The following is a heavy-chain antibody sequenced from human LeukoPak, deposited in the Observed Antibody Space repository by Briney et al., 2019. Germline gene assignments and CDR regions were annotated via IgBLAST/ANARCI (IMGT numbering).Heavy chain of an antibody. V-gene: IGHV5-51*01. CDR2: IYPGDSDT. CDR1: GSSFTSYW. Sequence: GASLQISCKGSGSSFTSYWIGWVRPLPGKGLEWMGIIYPGDSDTRYSPSFQGQVTISADKSISTAYLQWSSLKASDTAMYYCAITITSTAAYYFDYWGQGTLVTVSS. J-gene: IGHJ4*02. D-gene: IGHD3-16*01. CDR3: AITITSTAAYYFDY.